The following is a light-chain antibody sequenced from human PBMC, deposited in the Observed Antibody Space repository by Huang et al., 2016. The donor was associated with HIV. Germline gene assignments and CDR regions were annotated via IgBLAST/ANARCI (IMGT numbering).Light chain of an antibody. CDR3: QQYSTSSYT. V-gene: IGKV3D-20*01. CDR1: QSVRNNY. CDR2: DAH. J-gene: IGKJ2*01. Sequence: IVLTQSPATLSLSPGERATFTCGARQSVRNNYLAWYQQKPGLAPRLLIYDAHVRATGIPDRFSGSGSGTDFTLTISRLEPEDFAMYYCQQYSTSSYTFGQGTKVDI.